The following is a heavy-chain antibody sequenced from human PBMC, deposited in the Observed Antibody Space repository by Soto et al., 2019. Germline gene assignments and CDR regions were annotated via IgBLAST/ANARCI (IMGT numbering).Heavy chain of an antibody. D-gene: IGHD1-26*01. CDR2: LSAYNANT. J-gene: IGHJ4*02. CDR1: GYTFSNYG. Sequence: QVQLVQSGVELKKPGASVRVSCQASGYTFSNYGITWVRQAPGKGLEWVGWLSAYNANTKYAQKLQGRVTMTTDTSTNTVYMELTNLRPDDTAVYYCVKSGGEAELLILDYWGQGTRVTVSS. V-gene: IGHV1-18*04. CDR3: VKSGGEAELLILDY.